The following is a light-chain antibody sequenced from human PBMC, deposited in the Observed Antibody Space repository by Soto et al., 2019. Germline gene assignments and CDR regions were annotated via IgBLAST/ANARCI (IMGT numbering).Light chain of an antibody. CDR3: QSYASSLSGSYV. Sequence: QSVLTQPPSVSGAPGKRVTISCTGSSSNIGAGYDVHWYQQLPGTAPKLLIDGNSNRPSGVPDRFSGSKSGTSASLAITGLQAEDEADYYCQSYASSLSGSYVFGTGTKLTVL. CDR2: GNS. J-gene: IGLJ1*01. CDR1: SSNIGAGYD. V-gene: IGLV1-40*01.